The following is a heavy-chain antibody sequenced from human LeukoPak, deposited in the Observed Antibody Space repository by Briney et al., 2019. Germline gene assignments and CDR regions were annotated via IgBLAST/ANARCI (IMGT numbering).Heavy chain of an antibody. CDR2: IYTSGST. V-gene: IGHV4-4*07. CDR3: AGTVAVAGTGANWFDP. D-gene: IGHD6-19*01. CDR1: GGSISSYY. J-gene: IGHJ5*02. Sequence: SETLSLTCTVSGGSISSYYWSWIRQPAGKGLEWIGRIYTSGSTNYNPSLKSRVTMSVDTSKNQFSLKLSSVTAADTAVYYCAGTVAVAGTGANWFDPWGQGTLVTVSS.